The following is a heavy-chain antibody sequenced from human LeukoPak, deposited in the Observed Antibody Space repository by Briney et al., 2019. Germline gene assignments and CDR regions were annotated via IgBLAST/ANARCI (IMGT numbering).Heavy chain of an antibody. J-gene: IGHJ4*02. D-gene: IGHD6-19*01. CDR1: GYSFTSYY. V-gene: IGHV1-46*01. CDR3: ARAQSNPYRSEAGGHNFDF. Sequence: ASVKVSCKASGYSFTSYYMHWVRQAPGQGLEWMGIINPSGGSTSYAQKFQGRVTMTRDTSTSTVYMELSSLRSEDTAVYYCARAQSNPYRSEAGGHNFDFWGQGTLVTVSS. CDR2: INPSGGST.